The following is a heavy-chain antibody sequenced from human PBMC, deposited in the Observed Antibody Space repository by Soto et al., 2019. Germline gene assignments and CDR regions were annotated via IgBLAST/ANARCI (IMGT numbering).Heavy chain of an antibody. J-gene: IGHJ3*02. CDR2: ISSSSNNT. CDR3: AKDLPSTGAFDI. Sequence: PGGSLRLSCAAPGFTFSSYSMNLVRQAPGKGLEWVSVISSSSNNTYYADSVKGRFTISSDNSKNTLYLQMNSLRAEDTAVYYCAKDLPSTGAFDIRGQGTMVTVSS. V-gene: IGHV3-23*01. CDR1: GFTFSSYS.